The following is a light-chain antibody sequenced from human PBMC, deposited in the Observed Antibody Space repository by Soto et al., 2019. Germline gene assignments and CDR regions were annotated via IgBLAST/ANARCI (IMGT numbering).Light chain of an antibody. CDR2: DAS. CDR1: EAIGYNY. CDR3: QQYDTSYT. Sequence: EVVLTQFPGTLSLSPGERATLSCRASEAIGYNYLAWYRQQSGLAPTLLIYDASTRAPGIPDRFSGSGSGTDFTLTISRREPGDFAVYYCQQYDTSYTFGPGTRLEI. J-gene: IGKJ2*01. V-gene: IGKV3-20*01.